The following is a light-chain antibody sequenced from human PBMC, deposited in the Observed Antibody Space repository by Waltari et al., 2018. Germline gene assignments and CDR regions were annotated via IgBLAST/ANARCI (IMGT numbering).Light chain of an antibody. CDR3: QSYDNSLSGWV. CDR1: SPNIGAGYD. CDR2: GNI. V-gene: IGLV1-40*01. Sequence: QSVLPQPPSVSGAPGQRVTIPCTGSSPNIGAGYDVPWYQQLPGTAPKLLIYGNINRPSGVPDRFSGSKSGTSASLAITGLQAEDEADYYCQSYDNSLSGWVFGGGTKLTVL. J-gene: IGLJ3*02.